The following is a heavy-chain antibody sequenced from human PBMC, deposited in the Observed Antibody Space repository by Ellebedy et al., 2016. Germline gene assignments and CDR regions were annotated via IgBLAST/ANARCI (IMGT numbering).Heavy chain of an antibody. V-gene: IGHV3-30*03. CDR2: ISNDGNDE. CDR1: GFTFSRFD. D-gene: IGHD3-22*01. J-gene: IGHJ6*02. CDR3: ARVRSPDYSTNYDLDV. Sequence: GESLKIPXAASGFTFSRFDIHWVRQAQGKGLEWVAAISNDGNDENYGASVKGRFSISRDNSKNRVYLQMSSLRVEDTAVYSCARVRSPDYSTNYDLDVWGQGTTVTVSS.